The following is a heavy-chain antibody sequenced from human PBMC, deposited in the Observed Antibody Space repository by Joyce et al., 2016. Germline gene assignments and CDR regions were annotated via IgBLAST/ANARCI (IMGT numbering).Heavy chain of an antibody. CDR1: GFIFNSAA. Sequence: QLVQSGPEVRKPATSVKVSCKPSGFIFNSAAVHWVRQAPGQRLEWIGWIAFGSGNTKYAQNFQQRVTFIRDVLTSTAYMELTSLRSEDTAVYYCATDRVGALSPWGPGTLITVSS. D-gene: IGHD1-26*01. V-gene: IGHV1-58*01. CDR2: IAFGSGNT. J-gene: IGHJ4*02. CDR3: ATDRVGALSP.